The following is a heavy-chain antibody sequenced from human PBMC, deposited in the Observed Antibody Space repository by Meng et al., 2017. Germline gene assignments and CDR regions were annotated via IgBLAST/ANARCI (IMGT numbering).Heavy chain of an antibody. CDR1: GYTFTSYA. CDR3: ARACSPPSSSSSFHDY. D-gene: IGHD6-6*01. Sequence: GQLVHVWSRVKMPGASVKVSCKASGYTFTSYAMNWVRQAPGQGLEWMGWINTNTGNPTYAQGFTGRFVFSLDTSVSTAYLQISSLKAEDTAVYYCARACSPPSSSSSFHDYWGQGTLVTVSS. J-gene: IGHJ4*02. CDR2: INTNTGNP. V-gene: IGHV7-4-1*02.